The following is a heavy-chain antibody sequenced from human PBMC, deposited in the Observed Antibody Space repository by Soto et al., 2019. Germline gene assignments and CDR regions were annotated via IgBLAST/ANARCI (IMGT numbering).Heavy chain of an antibody. CDR3: TRDRGRRYNDGRGYYYSAY. CDR1: GGTFSSYA. J-gene: IGHJ4*02. CDR2: FIPIFGTT. D-gene: IGHD3-22*01. Sequence: QVHLVQSGAEVKKPGSSVKVSCKASGGTFSSYAISWVRQAPGQGLEWMGGFIPIFGTTNYAQKFQGRVTITADESTSTAYMELSSLRSEDTAVYYCTRDRGRRYNDGRGYYYSAYWGQGTLLTVSS. V-gene: IGHV1-69*01.